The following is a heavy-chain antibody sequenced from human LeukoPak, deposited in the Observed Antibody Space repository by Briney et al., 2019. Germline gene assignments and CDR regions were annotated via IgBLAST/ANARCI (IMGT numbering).Heavy chain of an antibody. CDR2: IYHSGST. Sequence: SETLSLTCTVSGYSISSGYYWGWVRQPPGKGLDWIGSIYHSGSTYYNPSLKSRVTIPVDTSKNQFSLKLSSVTAADTAVYYCARAWDSGSWSDYWGQGTLVIVSS. J-gene: IGHJ4*02. CDR1: GYSISSGYY. D-gene: IGHD6-13*01. V-gene: IGHV4-38-2*02. CDR3: ARAWDSGSWSDY.